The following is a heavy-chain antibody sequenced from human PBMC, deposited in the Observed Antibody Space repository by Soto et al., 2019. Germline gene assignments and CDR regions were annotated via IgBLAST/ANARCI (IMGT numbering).Heavy chain of an antibody. Sequence: PGGSLRLSCAASGFTFSSYSMNWVRQAPGKGLEWVSSISSSSSYIYYADSVKGRFTISRDNAKNSLYLQMNSLRAEDTAVYYCAREVPISAVAGHYWGQGTLVTVSS. CDR1: GFTFSSYS. D-gene: IGHD6-19*01. J-gene: IGHJ4*02. CDR3: AREVPISAVAGHY. CDR2: ISSSSSYI. V-gene: IGHV3-21*01.